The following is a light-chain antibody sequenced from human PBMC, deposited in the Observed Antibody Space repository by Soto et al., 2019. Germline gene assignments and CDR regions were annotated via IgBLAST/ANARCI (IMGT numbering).Light chain of an antibody. CDR1: QSVDSSN. CDR3: SQYGSSLDT. CDR2: GAS. V-gene: IGKV3-20*01. J-gene: IGKJ2*01. Sequence: EVVLTQSPGTLSLSPGEGATLSCRASQSVDSSNLAWYQQRRGRAPRLLIYGASTRASGIPDRFSGSESGTDFTLTISRLEPDDFAVYYCSQYGSSLDTFGQGTKLEIK.